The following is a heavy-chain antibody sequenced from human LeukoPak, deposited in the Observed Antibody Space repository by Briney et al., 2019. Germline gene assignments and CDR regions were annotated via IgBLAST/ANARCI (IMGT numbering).Heavy chain of an antibody. V-gene: IGHV3-74*01. CDR2: MNSDGTTI. CDR3: ARAGYYRFDY. Sequence: HSGGSLRLSCAASGFTFSSYWMHWVRQAPGKGLVWVSRMNSDGTTINYADSVKGRFTISRDNAKNTLYLQINSLRAEDTAVYYCARAGYYRFDYWGQGTLVTVSS. J-gene: IGHJ4*02. D-gene: IGHD3-10*01. CDR1: GFTFSSYW.